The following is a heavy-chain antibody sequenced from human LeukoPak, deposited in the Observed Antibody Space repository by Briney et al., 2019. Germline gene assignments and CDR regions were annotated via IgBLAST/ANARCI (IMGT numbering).Heavy chain of an antibody. D-gene: IGHD2-15*01. J-gene: IGHJ4*02. Sequence: GGSLRLSCAASGFTFSSYSMNWVRQAPGKGLEWLSYISSSSSTIYYAGSVKGRFTISRDNAKNSLYLQMNSLRAEDTAVYYCARGDCSGGSCYLSLTTIDYWGQGTLVTVSS. V-gene: IGHV3-48*01. CDR2: ISSSSSTI. CDR1: GFTFSSYS. CDR3: ARGDCSGGSCYLSLTTIDY.